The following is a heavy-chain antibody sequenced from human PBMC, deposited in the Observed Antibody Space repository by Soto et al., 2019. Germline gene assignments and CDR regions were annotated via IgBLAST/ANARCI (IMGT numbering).Heavy chain of an antibody. CDR2: INWNGGST. CDR3: ARVLENPLTSLGGRYCSGGSCSRDRAYYYYYMDV. Sequence: EVQLVESGGGVVRPGGSLRLSCAASGFTFDDYGMSWVRQAPGKGLEWVSGINWNGGSTGYADSVKGRFTISRDNAKNSRNLQMNSLRAEDTAVYHCARVLENPLTSLGGRYCSGGSCSRDRAYYYYYMDVWGKGTTVTVSS. CDR1: GFTFDDYG. D-gene: IGHD2-15*01. J-gene: IGHJ6*03. V-gene: IGHV3-20*01.